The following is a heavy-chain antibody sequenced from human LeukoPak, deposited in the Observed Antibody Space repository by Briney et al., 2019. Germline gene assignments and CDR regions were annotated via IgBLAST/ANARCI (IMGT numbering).Heavy chain of an antibody. Sequence: ASVKVSCKASGYTFTSYAMNWVRQAPGQGLEWMGWINTNTGNPTYAQGFTGRFVFSLDTSVSTAYLQISSLKAEDTAVYYCARDLCWFGESLFCYGMDVWGQGTTVTVSS. D-gene: IGHD3-10*01. V-gene: IGHV7-4-1*02. J-gene: IGHJ6*02. CDR1: GYTFTSYA. CDR3: ARDLCWFGESLFCYGMDV. CDR2: INTNTGNP.